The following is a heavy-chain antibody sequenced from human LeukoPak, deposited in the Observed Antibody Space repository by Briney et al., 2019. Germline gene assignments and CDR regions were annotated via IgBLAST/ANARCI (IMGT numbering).Heavy chain of an antibody. J-gene: IGHJ6*02. Sequence: PSETLSLTCTVSGGSVSSGSYYWSWIRQPPGKGLEWIGYIYYSGSTNYNPSLKSRVTISVDTSKNQFSLKLSSVTAADTAVYYCARVGGIAAAGGPKNYHYYGMDVWGQGTTVTVSS. D-gene: IGHD6-13*01. V-gene: IGHV4-61*01. CDR3: ARVGGIAAAGGPKNYHYYGMDV. CDR2: IYYSGST. CDR1: GGSVSSGSYY.